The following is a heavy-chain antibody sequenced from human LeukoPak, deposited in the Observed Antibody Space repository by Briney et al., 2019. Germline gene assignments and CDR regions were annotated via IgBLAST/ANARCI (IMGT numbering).Heavy chain of an antibody. CDR1: GFIFSSYW. V-gene: IGHV3-74*01. J-gene: IGHJ3*02. D-gene: IGHD2-15*01. Sequence: GGSLRLSCAASGFIFSSYWMYWVRQAPGKGLVRVSRINNDGTGTTFADSAKGRFTISRDNAKNTLYLQMNSLRAEDTAVYYCARGGAYHAFDIWGQGTTATVSS. CDR2: INNDGTGT. CDR3: ARGGAYHAFDI.